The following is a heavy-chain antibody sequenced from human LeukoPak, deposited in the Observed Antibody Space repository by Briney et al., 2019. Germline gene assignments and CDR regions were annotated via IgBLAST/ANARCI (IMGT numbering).Heavy chain of an antibody. V-gene: IGHV3-23*01. D-gene: IGHD2-15*01. CDR3: AKAKGGL. J-gene: IGHJ4*02. CDR1: GFTFSIYT. Sequence: GGSLRLSCVASGFTFSIYTMTWFRQAPGKGLEWVSSISGNGDTTYFADSVRGRFTLSRDNSRNTLFLQMDSLRVDDTAVYYCAKAKGGLWGQGTLVTVSS. CDR2: ISGNGDTT.